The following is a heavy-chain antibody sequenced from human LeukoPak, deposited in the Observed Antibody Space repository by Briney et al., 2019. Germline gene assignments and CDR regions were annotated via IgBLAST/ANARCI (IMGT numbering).Heavy chain of an antibody. CDR2: ISAYNGNT. CDR1: GYIFSSYG. J-gene: IGHJ4*02. V-gene: IGHV1-18*01. Sequence: ASVKVSCKASGYIFSSYGISWVRQAPGQGLEWMGWISAYNGNTKYAQKFQGRVTMTRDTSTSTVYMELSSLRSEDTALYYCARGEYCTAGTCPPGLSWGQGTLVTVSS. D-gene: IGHD2-15*01. CDR3: ARGEYCTAGTCPPGLS.